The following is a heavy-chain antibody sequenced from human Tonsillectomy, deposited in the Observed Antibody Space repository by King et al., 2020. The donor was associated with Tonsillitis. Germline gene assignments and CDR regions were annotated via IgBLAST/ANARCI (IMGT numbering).Heavy chain of an antibody. J-gene: IGHJ1*01. Sequence: QLVQSGGGLVKPGGSLRLSCAASGFTFSSAWMSWVRQAPGKGLEWVGRIESRTDGGTTDYAAPVKGRFTISRDDSKNTLYLQMNSLKAEDTAVYYCTPIAGGNWGQGTLVAVSS. V-gene: IGHV3-15*04. D-gene: IGHD6-13*01. CDR3: TPIAGGN. CDR2: IESRTDGGTT. CDR1: GFTFSSAW.